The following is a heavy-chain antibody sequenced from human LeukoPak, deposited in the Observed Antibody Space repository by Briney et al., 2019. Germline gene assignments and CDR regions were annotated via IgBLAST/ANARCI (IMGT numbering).Heavy chain of an antibody. Sequence: SETLSLTCTVSGYSISSGYYWGWIRQPPGKGLEWIGSIYYSGSTYYNPSLKSRVTISVDTSKNQFSLKLSSVTAADTAVYYCASLLDYGDYGGYLGGFDYWGQGTLVTVSS. CDR1: GYSISSGYY. D-gene: IGHD4-17*01. V-gene: IGHV4-38-2*02. CDR3: ASLLDYGDYGGYLGGFDY. CDR2: IYYSGST. J-gene: IGHJ4*02.